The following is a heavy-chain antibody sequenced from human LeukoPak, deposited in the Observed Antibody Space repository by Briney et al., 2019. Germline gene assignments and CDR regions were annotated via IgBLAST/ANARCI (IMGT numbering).Heavy chain of an antibody. CDR3: ASGPYYYDSSGVGFFDY. CDR1: GGSISSGGYY. V-gene: IGHV4-31*03. J-gene: IGHJ4*02. D-gene: IGHD3-22*01. Sequence: PSQTLSLTCTVSGGSISSGGYYWSWIRQHPGKGLEWIGYIYTSGSTNYNPSLKSRVTISVDTSKNQFSLKLSSVTAADTAVYYCASGPYYYDSSGVGFFDYWGQGTLVTVSS. CDR2: IYTSGST.